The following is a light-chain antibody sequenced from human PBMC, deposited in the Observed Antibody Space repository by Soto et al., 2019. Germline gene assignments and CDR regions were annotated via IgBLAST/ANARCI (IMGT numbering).Light chain of an antibody. CDR1: SSNIGSNY. V-gene: IGLV1-47*01. CDR3: ATWDDSLRGVL. J-gene: IGLJ2*01. CDR2: ANS. Sequence: QSVLTQPLSASGTPGQRVTICCSGGSSNIGSNYAYWYRQLPGTAPKLVIYANSQRPSGVPDRFSGSKSGSSASLAISGLRSEDEADYYCATWDDSLRGVLFGGGTKVTVL.